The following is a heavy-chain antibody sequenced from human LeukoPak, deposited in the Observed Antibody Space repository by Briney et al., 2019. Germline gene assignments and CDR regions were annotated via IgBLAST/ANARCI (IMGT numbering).Heavy chain of an antibody. CDR1: GFTFSSYS. CDR3: ARFVKSLYYYGSGSLAD. Sequence: GSLRLSCAASGFTFSSYSMNWVRQPPGKGLEWIGEINHSGSTNYNPSLKSRVTISVDTSKNQFSLKLSSVTAADTAVYYCARFVKSLYYYGSGSLADWGQGTLVTVSS. J-gene: IGHJ4*02. V-gene: IGHV4-34*01. D-gene: IGHD3-10*01. CDR2: INHSGST.